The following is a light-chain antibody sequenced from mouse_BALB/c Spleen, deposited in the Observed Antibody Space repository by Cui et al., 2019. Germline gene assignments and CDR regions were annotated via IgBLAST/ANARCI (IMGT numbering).Light chain of an antibody. J-gene: IGKJ1*01. V-gene: IGKV4-80*01. CDR2: STS. CDR3: HQWSSYPWT. Sequence: HIVITYSPAIMSASLGEEIILTCSASSSVSYMHWYQQKSGTSPKLLIYSTSNLASGVPSRFSGSGSGTFYSLTISSVEAEDAADYYCHQWSSYPWTFGGGTKLEIK. CDR1: SSVSY.